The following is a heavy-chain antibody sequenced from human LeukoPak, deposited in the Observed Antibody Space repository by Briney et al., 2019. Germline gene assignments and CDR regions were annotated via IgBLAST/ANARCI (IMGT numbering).Heavy chain of an antibody. J-gene: IGHJ6*03. CDR2: ISGSGGST. Sequence: GGSLRLSCAASGFTFSSYAMSRVRQAPGKGLEWVSAISGSGGSTYYADSVKGRFTISRDNSKNTLYLQMNSLRAEDTAVYYCAKDGVRGYYMDVWGKGTTVTVSS. CDR3: AKDGVRGYYMDV. D-gene: IGHD3-10*01. CDR1: GFTFSSYA. V-gene: IGHV3-23*01.